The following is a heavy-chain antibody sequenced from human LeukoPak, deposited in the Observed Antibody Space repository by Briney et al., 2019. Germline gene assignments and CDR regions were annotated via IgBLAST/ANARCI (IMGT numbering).Heavy chain of an antibody. Sequence: SETLSLTCTVSGGSISGAYIYWSWIRQSAGKGLEWIGRIYNSGSTSYNPSLESRVTISIDTSKNQFSLELSSVTAADTAVYYCAREDNPGGNNYGHCPDYWGQGTLVTVSS. D-gene: IGHD5-18*01. CDR3: AREDNPGGNNYGHCPDY. J-gene: IGHJ4*02. CDR2: IYNSGST. CDR1: GGSISGAYIY. V-gene: IGHV4-61*02.